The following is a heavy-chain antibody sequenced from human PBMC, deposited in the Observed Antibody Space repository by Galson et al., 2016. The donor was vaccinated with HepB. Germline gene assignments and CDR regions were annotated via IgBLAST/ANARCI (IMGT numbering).Heavy chain of an antibody. J-gene: IGHJ5*02. Sequence: SLRLSCAASGFSLSSYWMSWVRQAPGKGLEWVASIDQSERERDYVDSVKGRLTIFRDNAKNALYLQVNSLRVEDTAVYHCVRKRYYYENKKGWFDLWGQGALVTVSS. CDR1: GFSLSSYW. CDR3: VRKRYYYENKKGWFDL. V-gene: IGHV3-7*03. D-gene: IGHD3-22*01. CDR2: IDQSERER.